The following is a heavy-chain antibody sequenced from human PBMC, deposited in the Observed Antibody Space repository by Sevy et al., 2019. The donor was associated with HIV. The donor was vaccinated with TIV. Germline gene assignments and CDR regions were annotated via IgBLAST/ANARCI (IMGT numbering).Heavy chain of an antibody. J-gene: IGHJ4*02. CDR3: ARERKMYDSSGYYFHFDY. CDR1: GFTFSSYS. V-gene: IGHV3-48*02. D-gene: IGHD3-22*01. CDR2: ISRSSSTI. Sequence: GGSLRLSCAASGFTFSSYSMNWVHQAPGKGLEGVSYISRSSSTIYYADSVKGRFTISRDNAKNSLYLQMNSLRDEDTAVYYCARERKMYDSSGYYFHFDYWSQGTLVTVSS.